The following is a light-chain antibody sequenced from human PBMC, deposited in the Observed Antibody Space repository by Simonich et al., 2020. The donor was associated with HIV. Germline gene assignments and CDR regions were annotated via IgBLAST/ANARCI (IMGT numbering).Light chain of an antibody. CDR1: QSISSW. V-gene: IGKV1-5*03. Sequence: DIQMTQSPSTLSASVGDRVTITCRASQSISSWLAWYQQKPGKATKLLIYKASSLESGVPSRFSGSGSGTEFTLTISSLQPDDLATYYCQQYNSYSWTFGQGTKVEIK. CDR2: KAS. J-gene: IGKJ1*01. CDR3: QQYNSYSWT.